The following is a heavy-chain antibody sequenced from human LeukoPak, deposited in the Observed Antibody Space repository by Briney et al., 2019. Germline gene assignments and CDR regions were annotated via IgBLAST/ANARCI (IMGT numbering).Heavy chain of an antibody. CDR1: GGSFSGYY. V-gene: IGHV4-34*01. D-gene: IGHD5-18*01. CDR3: ARELVTTGWFDP. Sequence: SETLSLTCAVYGGSFSGYYWSWIRQPPGKGLEWIGEINHSESTNYNPSLKSRVTISVDTSKNQFSLRLSSVTAADTAVYYCARELVTTGWFDPWGQGTLVTVSS. CDR2: INHSEST. J-gene: IGHJ5*02.